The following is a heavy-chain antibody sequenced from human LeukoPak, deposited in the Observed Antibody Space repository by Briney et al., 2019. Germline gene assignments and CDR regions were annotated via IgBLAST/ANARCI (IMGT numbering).Heavy chain of an antibody. V-gene: IGHV4-59*01. J-gene: IGHJ5*02. D-gene: IGHD5-18*01. CDR1: GGSISSYY. Sequence: SETLSLTCTASGGSISSYYWSWVRQPPGKGLEWIGYIYYSGSTNYNPAPKNRLTTSSSTTTNQSSLKLSSVIAADAAVYYYAGDGGSYGYGSWFDPWGQGTLVTVSS. CDR2: IYYSGST. CDR3: AGDGGSYGYGSWFDP.